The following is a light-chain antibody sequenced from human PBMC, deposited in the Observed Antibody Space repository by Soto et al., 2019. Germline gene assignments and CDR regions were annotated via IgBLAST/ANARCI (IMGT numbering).Light chain of an antibody. CDR3: QHSITSLTT. V-gene: IGKV3-20*01. CDR1: QSVTSNY. Sequence: IVLTQCPGTVSFSPRERATLSCVASQSVTSNYLAWYQQKPGQAPRLLIYGASRRATGVPDRFIGSGSGTDFTLTISRLEPEDFAVYYCQHSITSLTTFGEGPKVDIK. J-gene: IGKJ1*01. CDR2: GAS.